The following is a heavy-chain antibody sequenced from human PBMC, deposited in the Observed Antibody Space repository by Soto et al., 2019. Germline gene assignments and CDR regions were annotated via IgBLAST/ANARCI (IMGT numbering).Heavy chain of an antibody. CDR2: IYYSGST. Sequence: AAETLSLTCTVSGGSIINGVYYWTWIRHHPGKGLEWIGYIYYSGSTYYNPSLKSRVTISVDTSKNPFSLKLTSVTAADTAVYYCARDVTDFWSGHEGMDVWGQGTTVTVSS. CDR3: ARDVTDFWSGHEGMDV. D-gene: IGHD3-3*01. V-gene: IGHV4-31*03. CDR1: GGSIINGVYY. J-gene: IGHJ6*02.